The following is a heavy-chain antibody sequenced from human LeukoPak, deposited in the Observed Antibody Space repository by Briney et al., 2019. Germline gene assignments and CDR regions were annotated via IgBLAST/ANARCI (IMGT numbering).Heavy chain of an antibody. CDR3: ASGGYSGYAFDY. CDR1: GGSISSFY. Sequence: PSETLSLTCTVSGGSISSFYWSWIRQPPGKGLQWIGYIYYSGITRYNPSLKSRVTISVDTSKNQFSLKLSSVTAADTAVYYCASGGYSGYAFDYWGQGILVTVSS. J-gene: IGHJ4*02. D-gene: IGHD5-12*01. V-gene: IGHV4-59*01. CDR2: IYYSGIT.